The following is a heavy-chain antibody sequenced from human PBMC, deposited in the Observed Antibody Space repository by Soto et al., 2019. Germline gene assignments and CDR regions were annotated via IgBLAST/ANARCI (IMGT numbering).Heavy chain of an antibody. V-gene: IGHV4-59*01. CDR2: IYYSGST. J-gene: IGHJ3*02. CDR1: GGSISSYY. Sequence: SETLSLTCTVSGGSISSYYWSWIRQPPGKGLEWIVYIYYSGSTNYNPSLKSRVTISVDTSKNQFSLKLSSVTAAYTAVYYCARSGGVREENDAFDIWGQGTMVTVSS. CDR3: ARSGGVREENDAFDI. D-gene: IGHD3-10*01.